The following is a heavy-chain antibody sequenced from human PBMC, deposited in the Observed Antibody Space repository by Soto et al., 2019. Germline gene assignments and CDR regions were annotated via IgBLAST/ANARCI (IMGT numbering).Heavy chain of an antibody. CDR2: IIPIFGTA. D-gene: IGHD3-10*01. Sequence: QVQLVQSGAEVKKPGSSVKVSCKASGGTFSSYAISWVRQAPGQGLEWMGGIIPIFGTANYAQKFQGRVTITADESTSTAYMELSSLRSEDTAVYYCATPYCSGKEGYFDYWGQGTLVTVSS. V-gene: IGHV1-69*01. CDR3: ATPYCSGKEGYFDY. CDR1: GGTFSSYA. J-gene: IGHJ4*02.